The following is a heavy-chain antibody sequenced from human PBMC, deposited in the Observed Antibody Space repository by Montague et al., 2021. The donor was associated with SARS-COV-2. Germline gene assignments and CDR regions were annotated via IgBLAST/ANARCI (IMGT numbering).Heavy chain of an antibody. Sequence: SETLSLTCTVSGASMSTNDYAWVWVRQPPGQGLEWIGSVYYNRHTYYSRSRESRITISMDTSKSQFSLKLTSMTAADTAVYYCARGRFLGGGVDYWGRGTVVTVSS. CDR1: GASMSTNDYA. D-gene: IGHD3-3*01. CDR2: VYYNRHT. CDR3: ARGRFLGGGVDY. J-gene: IGHJ4*02. V-gene: IGHV4-39*07.